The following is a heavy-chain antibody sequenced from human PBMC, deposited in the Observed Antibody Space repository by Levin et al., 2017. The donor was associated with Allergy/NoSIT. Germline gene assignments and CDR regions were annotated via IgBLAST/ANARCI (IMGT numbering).Heavy chain of an antibody. CDR3: ARHGGSIAVADFDY. J-gene: IGHJ4*02. CDR2: MYPGDSDT. Sequence: GASVKVSCKGSGYSFTSYWIGWVRQMPGKGLEWMGIMYPGDSDTRYSPSFQGQVTISADKSISTAYLQWSSLKASDTAMYYCARHGGSIAVADFDYWGQGTLVTVSS. D-gene: IGHD6-19*01. CDR1: GYSFTSYW. V-gene: IGHV5-51*01.